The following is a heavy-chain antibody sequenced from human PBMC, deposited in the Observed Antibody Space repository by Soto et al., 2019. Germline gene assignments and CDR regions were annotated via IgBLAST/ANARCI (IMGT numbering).Heavy chain of an antibody. D-gene: IGHD6-13*01. Sequence: ASVKVSCKASGYTFTSYYMHWVRQAPGQGLEWMGIINPSGGSASYAQKFQGRVTMTRDTSTSTVYMELSSLRSEDTAVYYCARDPEGIAAAGKSWFDPWGQGTLVTVSS. V-gene: IGHV1-46*01. J-gene: IGHJ5*02. CDR1: GYTFTSYY. CDR3: ARDPEGIAAAGKSWFDP. CDR2: INPSGGSA.